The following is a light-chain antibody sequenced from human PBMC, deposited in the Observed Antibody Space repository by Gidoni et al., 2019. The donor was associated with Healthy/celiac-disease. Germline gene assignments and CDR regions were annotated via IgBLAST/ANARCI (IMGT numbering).Light chain of an antibody. CDR3: QQSYSTPPLT. CDR1: QSISSY. Sequence: DIQMTQSPSSLSASVGDRVTITCRASQSISSYLNWYQQKPAKAPKHLIYAASSLQSGVPSRFSGSGSGTDFTLTISSLQPEDFATYYCQQSYSTPPLTFXGXTKVEIK. CDR2: AAS. V-gene: IGKV1-39*01. J-gene: IGKJ4*01.